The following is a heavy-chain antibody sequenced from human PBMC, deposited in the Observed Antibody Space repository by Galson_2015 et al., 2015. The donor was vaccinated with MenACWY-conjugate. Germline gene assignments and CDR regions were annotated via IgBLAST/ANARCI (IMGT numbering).Heavy chain of an antibody. CDR3: ARHGYYYDSSGSQGYFDL. J-gene: IGHJ2*01. Sequence: QSGAEVKKPGESLRISCTGSGYTFSTYWISWVRQMPGKGLEWMGKIDPRDSHTNYSPSFQGHVTISTDKSISIAYLQWTGLKSSDTAIYFCARHGYYYDSSGSQGYFDLWGRGTLVTVSS. D-gene: IGHD3-22*01. V-gene: IGHV5-10-1*01. CDR1: GYTFSTYW. CDR2: IDPRDSHT.